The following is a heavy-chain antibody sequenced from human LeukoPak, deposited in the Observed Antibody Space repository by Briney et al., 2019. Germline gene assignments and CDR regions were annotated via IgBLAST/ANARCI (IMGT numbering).Heavy chain of an antibody. J-gene: IGHJ6*02. CDR2: IHSGGST. Sequence: GGSLRLSRAASGFTVSSNYMSWVRQAPGKGLEWVSVIHSGGSTYYADSVKGRFTISRDNSKNTLYLQMNSLRAEDTAVYYCARDQYDFWSGFSGYYGMDVWGQGTTVTVSS. CDR3: ARDQYDFWSGFSGYYGMDV. V-gene: IGHV3-53*01. CDR1: GFTVSSNY. D-gene: IGHD3-3*01.